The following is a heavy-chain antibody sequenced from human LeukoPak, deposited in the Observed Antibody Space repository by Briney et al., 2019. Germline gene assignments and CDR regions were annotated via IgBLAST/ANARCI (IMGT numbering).Heavy chain of an antibody. CDR1: GGSISSSSYY. CDR2: IYYSGST. V-gene: IGHV4-39*01. J-gene: IGHJ4*02. Sequence: SETLSLTCTVSGGSISSSSYYWGWIRQPPGKGLEWIGSIYYSGSTYYNPSLKSRVTISVDTSKNQFSLKLSSGTAADTAVYYCARHWESYYYWGQGTLVTVSS. D-gene: IGHD1-26*01. CDR3: ARHWESYYY.